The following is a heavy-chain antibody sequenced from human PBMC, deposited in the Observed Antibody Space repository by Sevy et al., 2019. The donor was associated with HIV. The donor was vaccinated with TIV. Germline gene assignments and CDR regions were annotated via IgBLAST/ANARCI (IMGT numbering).Heavy chain of an antibody. CDR3: ARRSGAAAGTPSYGLDV. V-gene: IGHV3-30*03. D-gene: IGHD6-13*01. CDR1: GFTFSSFG. CDR2: ISYDGSNK. J-gene: IGHJ6*02. Sequence: GGSLRLSCAASGFTFSSFGMHWVRQAPGKGLEWVSFISYDGSNKKYADSVKGRLTVSRDKSKNTLYLQMNSLRAEDTAVYYCARRSGAAAGTPSYGLDVWGQGTTVTVSS.